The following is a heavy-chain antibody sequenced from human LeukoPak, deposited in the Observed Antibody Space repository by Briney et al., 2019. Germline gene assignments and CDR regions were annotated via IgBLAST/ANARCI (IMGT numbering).Heavy chain of an antibody. D-gene: IGHD5-24*01. Sequence: SETLSLTCTVSGYSISSSYYWGWIRRPPGKGLEWIATIYHSGSTYYNPSLKSRVTISVDTSKIQFSLKLSSVTAADTAVYCCARVEIRGRGSGGWDYWGQGTLVTVSS. CDR3: ARVEIRGRGSGGWDY. CDR2: IYHSGST. CDR1: GYSISSSYY. J-gene: IGHJ4*02. V-gene: IGHV4-38-2*02.